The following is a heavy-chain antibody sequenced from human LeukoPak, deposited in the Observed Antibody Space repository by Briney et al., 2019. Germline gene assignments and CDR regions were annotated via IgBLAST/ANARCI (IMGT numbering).Heavy chain of an antibody. CDR3: ARDLSISYISSGWYSRGYFQH. D-gene: IGHD6-19*01. Sequence: SLRLSCAASGFTFSSYAMHWVRQAPGKGLEWVAVISYDGSNKYYADSVKGRFTISRDNSKNTLYLQMNSLRAEDTAVYYCARDLSISYISSGWYSRGYFQHWGQGTLVTVSS. V-gene: IGHV3-30-3*01. CDR2: ISYDGSNK. CDR1: GFTFSSYA. J-gene: IGHJ1*01.